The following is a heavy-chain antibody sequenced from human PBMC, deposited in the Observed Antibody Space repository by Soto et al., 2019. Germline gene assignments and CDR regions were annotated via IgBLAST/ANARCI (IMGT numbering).Heavy chain of an antibody. CDR2: VNPHSGAT. CDR3: ARPPHPWEPYPFHI. CDR1: RYTFTAYY. J-gene: IGHJ3*02. Sequence: ASVKVFCKASRYTFTAYYIHWLRQAPGQGLEWMGWVNPHSGATVFAQKFLGSVTLTTDTSINTAYMELTSLTSDDTALYYCARPPHPWEPYPFHIWGQGTLVTVSS. V-gene: IGHV1-2*04. D-gene: IGHD1-26*01.